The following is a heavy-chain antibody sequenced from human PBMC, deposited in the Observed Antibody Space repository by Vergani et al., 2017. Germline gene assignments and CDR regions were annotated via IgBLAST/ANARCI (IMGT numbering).Heavy chain of an antibody. D-gene: IGHD1-26*01. J-gene: IGHJ4*02. CDR1: GFDFSQAW. V-gene: IGHV3-7*01. Sequence: EVRLVESGGGLVKPGGSLRLSCQVSGFDFSQAWMNWVRQSPGKGLEWVAGIKGDGSAKQYVESVKGRFTISRDNAKSSLYLQMNSLRVADTAVYYCAGGHPVGSYWGQGTLVTVSS. CDR3: AGGHPVGSY. CDR2: IKGDGSAK.